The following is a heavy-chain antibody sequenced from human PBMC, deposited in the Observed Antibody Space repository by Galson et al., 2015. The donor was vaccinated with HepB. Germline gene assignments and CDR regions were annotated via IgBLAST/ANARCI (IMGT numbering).Heavy chain of an antibody. Sequence: SLRLSCAASGFTFSSYAMSWVRQAPGKGLEWVSAISGSGGSTYYADSVKGRFTISRGNSKNTLYLQMNSLRAEDTAVYYCAKDPSHGVESDFDYWGQGTLVTVSS. D-gene: IGHD3-3*01. CDR2: ISGSGGST. CDR1: GFTFSSYA. V-gene: IGHV3-23*01. J-gene: IGHJ4*02. CDR3: AKDPSHGVESDFDY.